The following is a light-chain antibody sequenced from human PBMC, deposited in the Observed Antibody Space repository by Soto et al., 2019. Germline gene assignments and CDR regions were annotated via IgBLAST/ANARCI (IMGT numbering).Light chain of an antibody. V-gene: IGLV2-23*02. J-gene: IGLJ1*01. CDR3: CSYAGITWGYV. CDR2: EVS. CDR1: NSDVAAYNL. Sequence: QSVLTQPASVSGSPGQSITISCTGTNSDVAAYNLVSWYQQFSGKAPKLLIYEVSRWPSGISDRFSGSKSGNTASLTIYGLQADDESDYYCCSYAGITWGYVFGTGTKLTVL.